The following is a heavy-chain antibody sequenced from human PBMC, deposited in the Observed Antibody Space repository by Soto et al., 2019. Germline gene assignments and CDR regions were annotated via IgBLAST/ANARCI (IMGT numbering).Heavy chain of an antibody. CDR2: ISSSGSTI. V-gene: IGHV3-11*01. CDR3: VIEPGYSPSYPLY. CDR1: GFTFSDDY. Sequence: GGSLRLSCAASGFTFSDDYMSWILQAPGKGLEWVSYISSSGSTIYYADSVEGRFTISRDNAKNSLYLQMNSLRAEDTAVYYCVIEPGYSPSYPLYCCKGILRTGSS. D-gene: IGHD6-13*01. J-gene: IGHJ4*02.